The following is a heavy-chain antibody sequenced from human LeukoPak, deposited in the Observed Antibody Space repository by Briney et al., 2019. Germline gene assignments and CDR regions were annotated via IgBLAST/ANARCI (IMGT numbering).Heavy chain of an antibody. CDR3: ARDGAVPAARDFHDY. Sequence: QPGGSLRLSCAASGFTFSSYAMHWVRQAPGKGLEWVAVISYDGSNKYYADSVKGRFTISRDNSKNTLYLQMNSLRAEDTAVYYCARDGAVPAARDFHDYWGQGTLVTVSS. V-gene: IGHV3-30-3*01. CDR2: ISYDGSNK. J-gene: IGHJ4*02. CDR1: GFTFSSYA. D-gene: IGHD2-2*01.